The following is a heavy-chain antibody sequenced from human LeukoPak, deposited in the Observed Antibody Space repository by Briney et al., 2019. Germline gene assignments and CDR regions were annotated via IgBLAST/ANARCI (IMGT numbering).Heavy chain of an antibody. D-gene: IGHD3-22*01. CDR2: IKQDGSEK. CDR1: GFTLSSYW. Sequence: TGGSLRLSCAASGFTLSSYWMSWVRQAPGKGLEWVANIKQDGSEKYYVDSVKGRFTISRDNDKNSLYLQMNSLRAEDTAVYYCAREYDSSGYYYFFYYYGMDVWGQGTTVTVSS. V-gene: IGHV3-7*01. J-gene: IGHJ6*02. CDR3: AREYDSSGYYYFFYYYGMDV.